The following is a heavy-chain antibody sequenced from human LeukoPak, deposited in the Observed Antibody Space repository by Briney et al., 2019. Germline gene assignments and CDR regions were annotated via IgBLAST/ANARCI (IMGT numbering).Heavy chain of an antibody. V-gene: IGHV4-59*08. Sequence: SETLSLTCTVSGGSISSYYWSWIRQPPGKGLEWIGYIYCSGSTNYNPSLKSRVTISVDTSKNQFSLKLSSVTAADSAVYYCARGDYGDYYWFDPWGQGTLVTVSS. D-gene: IGHD4-17*01. CDR2: IYCSGST. J-gene: IGHJ5*02. CDR1: GGSISSYY. CDR3: ARGDYGDYYWFDP.